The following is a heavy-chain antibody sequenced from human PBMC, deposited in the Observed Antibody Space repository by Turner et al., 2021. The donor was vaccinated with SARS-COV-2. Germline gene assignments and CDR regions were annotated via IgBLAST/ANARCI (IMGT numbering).Heavy chain of an antibody. J-gene: IGHJ4*02. CDR3: ARGWGGYNFSFDY. D-gene: IGHD3-3*01. V-gene: IGHV4-34*01. CDR1: GESFGGNF. CDR2: IDHTGSA. Sequence: QVQLQQWGAGLLKPSEPLSLACAVSGESFGGNFWTWSRQSPGRGLEWMSAIDHTGSANYNPSLKSRVALSVDTLKRHFSLMMHSVTAADTAIYYCARGWGGYNFSFDYWGRGALVAVSS.